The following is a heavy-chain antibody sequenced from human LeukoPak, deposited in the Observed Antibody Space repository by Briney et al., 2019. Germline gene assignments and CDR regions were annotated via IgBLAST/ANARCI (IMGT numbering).Heavy chain of an antibody. CDR3: ARESTSDYYYGMDV. V-gene: IGHV4-59*01. Sequence: SETLSLTCTVSGGSISTYYWTWLRQPPGKGLEWIGYNSYSGNTNYNPSLRSRVSISVDMSKSQFSLKLTSVTAADTAVYYCARESTSDYYYGMDVWGQGTTVTVSS. CDR1: GGSISTYY. CDR2: NSYSGNT. J-gene: IGHJ6*02.